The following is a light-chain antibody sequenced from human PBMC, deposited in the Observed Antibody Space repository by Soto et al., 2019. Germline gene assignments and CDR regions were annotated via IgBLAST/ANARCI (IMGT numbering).Light chain of an antibody. Sequence: EIVLTQSPATLSLYPGERATLSCRASQSVRTSLAWYQQKPGQAPRLLFYDASNRATGIPARFSGSGSGTDFTRTISSLEPEDFAVYYCRQRGGWPRTFGQGTNVEIK. CDR3: RQRGGWPRT. J-gene: IGKJ1*01. V-gene: IGKV3-11*01. CDR1: QSVRTS. CDR2: DAS.